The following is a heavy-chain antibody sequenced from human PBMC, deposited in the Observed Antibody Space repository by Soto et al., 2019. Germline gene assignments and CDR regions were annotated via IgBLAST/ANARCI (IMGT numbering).Heavy chain of an antibody. D-gene: IGHD6-19*01. Sequence: EVQLSESGGALVQPAGSLRLSCAGSGFTFRNYAMSWVRQAPGKGLEWVSAITGDGGSTLYAESVKGRFTISRDDSKRTLYLQMKNLRDEDTAVYYCAKDSPYKAVAGDFENWGQGTLVTVSS. J-gene: IGHJ1*01. V-gene: IGHV3-23*01. CDR3: AKDSPYKAVAGDFEN. CDR1: GFTFRNYA. CDR2: ITGDGGST.